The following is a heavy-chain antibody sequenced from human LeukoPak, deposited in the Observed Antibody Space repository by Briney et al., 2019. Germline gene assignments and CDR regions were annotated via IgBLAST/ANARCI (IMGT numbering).Heavy chain of an antibody. Sequence: GGSLRLSCAASGFTFSNAWMSWVRQAPGKGLEWVGRIKSKTDGGTTDYAAPVKGRFTISRDDSKNTLYLQMNSLKTEDTAVYYCTPEASSNGFDYWGQGTLVTVSS. CDR1: GFTFSNAW. CDR3: TPEASSNGFDY. V-gene: IGHV3-15*01. D-gene: IGHD2-8*01. CDR2: IKSKTDGGTT. J-gene: IGHJ4*02.